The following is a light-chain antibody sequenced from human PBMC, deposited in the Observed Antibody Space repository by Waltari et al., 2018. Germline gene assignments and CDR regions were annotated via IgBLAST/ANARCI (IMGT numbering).Light chain of an antibody. CDR2: GAS. CDR3: QHYVSLPVT. J-gene: IGKJ1*01. CDR1: QSVSRA. Sequence: IVLTQPPGTLSLSPGERATLSCRASQSVSRALAWYQQNPGQAPRLLIYGASNRATGIPDRFSGSGSGTDFSLIISRLEPEDFAVYYCQHYVSLPVTFGQGTKVEIK. V-gene: IGKV3-20*01.